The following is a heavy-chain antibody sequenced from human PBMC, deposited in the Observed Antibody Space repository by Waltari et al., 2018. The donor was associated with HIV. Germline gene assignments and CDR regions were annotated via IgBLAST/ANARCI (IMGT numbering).Heavy chain of an antibody. CDR2: ISYDGTNK. D-gene: IGHD2-2*01. CDR3: ARDGPAPKNIYHYYGMDV. Sequence: QVQLVESGGGVVRPGRSLRLSCAASRYIFSGYAMHWVRQPPGKGLGGVAVISYDGTNKYYAESVRGRFTISRDNSENTLYLEMNSLKPDDTAVYYCARDGPAPKNIYHYYGMDVWGQGTTVTVSS. J-gene: IGHJ6*02. CDR1: RYIFSGYA. V-gene: IGHV3-30-3*01.